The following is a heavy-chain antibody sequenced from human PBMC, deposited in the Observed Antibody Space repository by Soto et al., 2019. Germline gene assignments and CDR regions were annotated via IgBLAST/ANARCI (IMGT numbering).Heavy chain of an antibody. CDR1: GFTFNYYW. CDR2: IHSDGSST. V-gene: IGHV3-74*01. Sequence: EVQLVESEGGLVQRGGSLRLSCAASGFTFNYYWMHWVRQAPGRGLVWVSHIHSDGSSTTYADSVKGRFTIPRDNAKNTLYLQMNSLRAEDTAVYYCARGYKGGFDLWGQGTTVTVSS. CDR3: ARGYKGGFDL. J-gene: IGHJ3*01. D-gene: IGHD5-18*01.